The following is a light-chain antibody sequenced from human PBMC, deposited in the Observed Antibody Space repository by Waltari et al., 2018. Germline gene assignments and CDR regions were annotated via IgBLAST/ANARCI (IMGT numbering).Light chain of an antibody. CDR1: SGSIDSKY. V-gene: IGLV6-57*04. CDR3: QSYDTNNRV. CDR2: EDK. Sequence: NFMLTQPHSVSGSPGETVTIPCTRSSGSIDSKYVQWYQQRPGSAPTTGIYEDKQRPFGVPDRFSGSIDSSSNSASLTIAGLKTEDEAEYYCQSYDTNNRVFGGGTMLTVL. J-gene: IGLJ3*02.